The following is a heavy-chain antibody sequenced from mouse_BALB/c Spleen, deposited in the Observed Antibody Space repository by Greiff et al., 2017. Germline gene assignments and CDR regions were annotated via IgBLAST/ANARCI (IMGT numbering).Heavy chain of an antibody. CDR1: GYTFTSYT. Sequence: LQLKQSGAELARPGASVKMSCKASGYTFTSYTMHWVKQRPGQGLEWIGYINPSSGYTNYNQKFKDKATLTADKSSSTAYMQLSSLTSEDSAVYYCARSPHYYGSSFYAMDYWGQGTSVTVSS. D-gene: IGHD1-1*01. CDR2: INPSSGYT. CDR3: ARSPHYYGSSFYAMDY. J-gene: IGHJ4*01. V-gene: IGHV1-4*01.